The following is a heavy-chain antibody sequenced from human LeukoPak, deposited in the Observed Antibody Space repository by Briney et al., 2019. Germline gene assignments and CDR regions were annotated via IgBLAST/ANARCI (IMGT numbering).Heavy chain of an antibody. CDR3: ARSIFGVVIKAFDI. CDR1: GYTFTGYY. CDR2: INPNSGGT. Sequence: ASVKVSCKASGYTFTGYYMHWVRQAPGQGLEWMGWINPNSGGTNYAQKFQGRVTMTRDTSISTAYMELSRLRSDDTAVYYCARSIFGVVIKAFDIWGQGTMVTASS. D-gene: IGHD3-3*01. J-gene: IGHJ3*02. V-gene: IGHV1-2*02.